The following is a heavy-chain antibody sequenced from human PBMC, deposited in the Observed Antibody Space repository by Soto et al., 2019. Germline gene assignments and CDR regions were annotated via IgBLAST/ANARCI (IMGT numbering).Heavy chain of an antibody. CDR2: IFSSGRL. V-gene: IGHV4-31*03. CDR3: ARIQILVEILGVFDF. Sequence: PSESLTLSCNVSGCSINSDGFSWSWHRPDPGQGLEWIGYIFSSGRLYYNPSLKSRVTISRGTAKTQLFLKLSSVTAADTAVYFCARIQILVEILGVFDFWGQGTLVTVSS. CDR1: GCSINSDGFS. J-gene: IGHJ4*02. D-gene: IGHD2-15*01.